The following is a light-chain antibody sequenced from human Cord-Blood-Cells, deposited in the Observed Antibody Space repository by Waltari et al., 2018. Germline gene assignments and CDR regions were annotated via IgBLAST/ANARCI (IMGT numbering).Light chain of an antibody. CDR1: SSHVGSYNL. CDR2: EGS. J-gene: IGLJ3*02. V-gene: IGLV2-23*01. Sequence: QSALPQPASVSGSPGQSIHISCTGTSSHVGSYNLVSCYQQHPGNAPKLMIHEGSKRPSGVSNRFSGSKSGNTASLTISGLQAEDEADYYCCSYAGSSTFWVFGGGTKLTVL. CDR3: CSYAGSSTFWV.